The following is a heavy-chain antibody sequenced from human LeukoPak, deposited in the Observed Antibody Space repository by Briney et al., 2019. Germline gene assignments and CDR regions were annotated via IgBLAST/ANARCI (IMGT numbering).Heavy chain of an antibody. D-gene: IGHD1-26*01. CDR1: GFTFSSYG. V-gene: IGHV3-30*02. Sequence: GGPLRLSGAASGFTFSSYGMHWVRQAPGKGLEWVAFIRYDGSNKYYADSVKGRFTISRDNSRDTLYLQMISLRAEDTAVYYCAKSEVGATLGDYWGQGTPVTVSS. CDR3: AKSEVGATLGDY. CDR2: IRYDGSNK. J-gene: IGHJ4*02.